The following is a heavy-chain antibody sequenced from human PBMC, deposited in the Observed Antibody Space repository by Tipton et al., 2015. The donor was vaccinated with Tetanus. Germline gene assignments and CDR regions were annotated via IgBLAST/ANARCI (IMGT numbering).Heavy chain of an antibody. CDR3: AKDGHNWNYMGNYYYYGMDV. Sequence: SLRLSCAASGFTFDDYAMHWVRQAPGKGLEWVSGISWNSGSIGYADSVKGRFTISRDNAKNSLYLQMNSLRAEDTALYYCAKDGHNWNYMGNYYYYGMDVWGQGTTVTVSS. CDR2: ISWNSGSI. CDR1: GFTFDDYA. V-gene: IGHV3-9*01. D-gene: IGHD1-7*01. J-gene: IGHJ6*02.